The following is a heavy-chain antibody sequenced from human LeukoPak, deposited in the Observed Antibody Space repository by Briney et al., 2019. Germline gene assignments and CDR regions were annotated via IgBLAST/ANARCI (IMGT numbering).Heavy chain of an antibody. D-gene: IGHD1-26*01. V-gene: IGHV5-51*01. Sequence: PGGSLHISSLGSGSTSTSYCIGWVRQLQGKGLGWMGIINPGDSDTRYSPSLQGQVTISVDKSINTAYLQWSSLKAPDTAIYYCARAFEWGVWPQYYYAIDVWGQGTAVTVSS. CDR2: INPGDSDT. CDR3: ARAFEWGVWPQYYYAIDV. CDR1: GSTSTSYC. J-gene: IGHJ6*02.